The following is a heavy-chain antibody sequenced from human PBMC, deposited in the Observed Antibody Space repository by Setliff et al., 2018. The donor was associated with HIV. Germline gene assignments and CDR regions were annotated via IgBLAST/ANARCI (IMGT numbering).Heavy chain of an antibody. CDR3: ARDRAFHIGEAHYYGMDV. CDR2: ISGSGGTT. V-gene: IGHV3-23*01. CDR1: GFTFSSYA. J-gene: IGHJ6*02. Sequence: GGSLRLSCAASGFTFSSYAMNWVRQAPGRGLEWVSGISGSGGTTQYADSVEGRFTISRDNAKNTLYLQMNSLRAEDTAVYYCARDRAFHIGEAHYYGMDVWGQGTTVTVSS.